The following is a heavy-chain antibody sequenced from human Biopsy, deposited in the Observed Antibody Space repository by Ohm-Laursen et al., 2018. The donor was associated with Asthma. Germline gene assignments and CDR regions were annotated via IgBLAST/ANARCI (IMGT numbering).Heavy chain of an antibody. D-gene: IGHD2-15*01. J-gene: IGHJ4*02. Sequence: LSLTCAASGFSFSNFGMHWVRQAPGKGLEWVAVISFDGSNEDYADSVKGRFTISRDNSKNTLYLQMSSLRADDTAVYYCAKGGTYTTDRYAYWGQGSLVTVSS. CDR2: ISFDGSNE. CDR1: GFSFSNFG. CDR3: AKGGTYTTDRYAY. V-gene: IGHV3-30*18.